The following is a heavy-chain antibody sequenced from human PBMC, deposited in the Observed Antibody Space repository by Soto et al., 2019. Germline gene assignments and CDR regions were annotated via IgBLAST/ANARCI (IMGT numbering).Heavy chain of an antibody. V-gene: IGHV3-53*01. CDR2: IYSAGTT. CDR1: GFTVSSANY. Sequence: VQLVESGGGLIQPGGSLRLSCVVSGFTVSSANYMSWVRQAPGKGLEWVSVIYSAGTTYYADSVKGRFTISRDNSKNTLYLQMNSLRADDTAVYYCHGYGYWGQGTLVTVSS. CDR3: HGYGY. J-gene: IGHJ4*02. D-gene: IGHD5-12*01.